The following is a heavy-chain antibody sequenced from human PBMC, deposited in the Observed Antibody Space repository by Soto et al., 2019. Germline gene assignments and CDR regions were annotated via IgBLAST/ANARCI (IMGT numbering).Heavy chain of an antibody. CDR3: ARVPGP. CDR2: IYYSGST. V-gene: IGHV4-39*07. CDR1: GDSISNSRFY. J-gene: IGHJ5*02. Sequence: SETLSLTCSVSGDSISNSRFYWAWIRQPPGKGLEWIGSIYYSGSTYYNPSLKSRVIISVDRSKNQFSLKLSSVTAADTAVYYCARVPGPWGQGSLVTVSS.